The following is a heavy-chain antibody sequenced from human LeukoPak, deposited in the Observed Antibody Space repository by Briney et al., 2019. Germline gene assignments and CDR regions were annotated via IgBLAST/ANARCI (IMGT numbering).Heavy chain of an antibody. J-gene: IGHJ5*02. Sequence: GASVKVSCKASGYTFTSYGISWVRQAPGQGLEWMGGIIPIFGTANYAQKFQGRVTITADKSTSTAYMELSSLRSEDTAVYYCASTHYYDSSPPQTWFDPWGQGTLVTVSS. D-gene: IGHD3-22*01. CDR1: GYTFTSYG. CDR3: ASTHYYDSSPPQTWFDP. V-gene: IGHV1-69*06. CDR2: IIPIFGTA.